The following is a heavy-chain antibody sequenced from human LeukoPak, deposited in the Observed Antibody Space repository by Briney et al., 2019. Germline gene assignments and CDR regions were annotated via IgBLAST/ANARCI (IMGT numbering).Heavy chain of an antibody. CDR3: AKGDYYGSGSYYEPFDY. CDR2: ISGGGGST. J-gene: IGHJ4*02. D-gene: IGHD3-10*01. CDR1: GFTFSSYA. Sequence: GGSLRLSCAASGFTFSSYAMSWVRQAPGKGLEWVSAISGGGGSTNYADSVKGWITISRDNSKNTLYLQMNSLRAEDTAIYYCAKGDYYGSGSYYEPFDYWGQGTLVTVSS. V-gene: IGHV3-23*01.